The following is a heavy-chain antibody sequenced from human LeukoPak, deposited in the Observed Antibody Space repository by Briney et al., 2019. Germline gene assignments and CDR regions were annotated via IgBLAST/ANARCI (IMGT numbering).Heavy chain of an antibody. CDR2: IRCDGNNK. Sequence: GGSLRLSCAASGFTFSSFGMHWVRQAPGKGLEWVSFIRCDGNNKYYSDSVKGRFTVSRDNSKNTLYLQMNSLRAEDTAVYYCAKDDSYYYDSSGYYQLDYWGQGTLVTVSS. V-gene: IGHV3-30*02. D-gene: IGHD3-22*01. J-gene: IGHJ4*02. CDR3: AKDDSYYYDSSGYYQLDY. CDR1: GFTFSSFG.